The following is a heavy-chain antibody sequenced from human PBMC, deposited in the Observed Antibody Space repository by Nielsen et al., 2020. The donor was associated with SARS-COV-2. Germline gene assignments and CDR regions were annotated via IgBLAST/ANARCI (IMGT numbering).Heavy chain of an antibody. CDR1: GGSVSSNDW. Sequence: SETLSLTCAVSGGSVSSNDWWTWVRQSPGKGLEWIGEVSHSGSINYNPSLKIRVTLSMDKSKRQFSLRLTSVSAADTAVYFCARGDLVVVPSPILGLGPFFYYFYLDVWGKGTTVIVSS. CDR2: VSHSGSI. V-gene: IGHV4-4*02. J-gene: IGHJ6*03. CDR3: ARGDLVVVPSPILGLGPFFYYFYLDV. D-gene: IGHD2-2*01.